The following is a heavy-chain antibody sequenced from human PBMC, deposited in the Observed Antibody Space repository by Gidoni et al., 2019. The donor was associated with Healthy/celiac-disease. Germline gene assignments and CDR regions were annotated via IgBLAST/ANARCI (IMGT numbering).Heavy chain of an antibody. CDR3: AKGAVEVVVPAAIMLGAFDI. Sequence: QVQLVESGGGVVQPGGSLRLSCAASGFTFSSSGMHWVRQAPGKGLGWVAFIRYDGSNKYYADSVKGRFTISRDNSKNTLYLQMNSLRAEDTAVYYCAKGAVEVVVPAAIMLGAFDIWGQGTMVTVSS. CDR1: GFTFSSSG. CDR2: IRYDGSNK. J-gene: IGHJ3*02. V-gene: IGHV3-30*02. D-gene: IGHD2-2*02.